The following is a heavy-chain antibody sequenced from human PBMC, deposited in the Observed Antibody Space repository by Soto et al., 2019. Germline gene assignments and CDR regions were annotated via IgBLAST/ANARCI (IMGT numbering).Heavy chain of an antibody. CDR1: GFTFSAYY. Sequence: QVQLVQSGAEVKKPGASVKVSCKASGFTFSAYYIYWVRQAPGQGLEWLGWINPNSGGTNNAQKLQGRGTMTRDTATSTVYMELSALISDDTAVYYCARSLRDEDSSSWRSAYYGMDVWGQGTTVTVSS. D-gene: IGHD6-13*01. CDR2: INPNSGGT. J-gene: IGHJ6*02. V-gene: IGHV1-2*02. CDR3: ARSLRDEDSSSWRSAYYGMDV.